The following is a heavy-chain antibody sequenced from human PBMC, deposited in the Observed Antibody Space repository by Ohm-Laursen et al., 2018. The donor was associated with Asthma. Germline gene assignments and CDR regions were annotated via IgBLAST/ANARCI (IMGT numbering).Heavy chain of an antibody. CDR2: IYYSWNT. J-gene: IGHJ4*02. D-gene: IGHD4-23*01. Sequence: TLSLTCTVSGGSITSGGNYWTWIRQHPGKGLEWIGDIYYSWNTYYNPSLKSRVTISVDTSKNQFSLELTPVTAADTAVYYCARGIDYGGNHVDSWGQGTLVTVSS. CDR3: ARGIDYGGNHVDS. CDR1: GGSITSGGNY. V-gene: IGHV4-31*03.